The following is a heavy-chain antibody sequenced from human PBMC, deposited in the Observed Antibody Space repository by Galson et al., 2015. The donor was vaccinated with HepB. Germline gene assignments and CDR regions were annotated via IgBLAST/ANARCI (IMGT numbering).Heavy chain of an antibody. V-gene: IGHV1-18*01. CDR1: GYTFTSYG. D-gene: IGHD5-12*01. CDR2: ISAYNGNT. Sequence: CKASGYTFTSYGISWVRQAPGQGLEWMGWISAYNGNTNYAQKLQGRVTMTTDTSTSTAYMELRSLRSDDTAVYYCAIAGRCGYSGYDCPLGYWGQGTLVTVSS. J-gene: IGHJ4*02. CDR3: AIAGRCGYSGYDCPLGY.